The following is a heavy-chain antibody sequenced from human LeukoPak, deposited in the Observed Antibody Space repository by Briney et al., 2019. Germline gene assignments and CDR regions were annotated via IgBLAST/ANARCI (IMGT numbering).Heavy chain of an antibody. CDR2: IIPIFGTA. V-gene: IGHV1-69*13. J-gene: IGHJ5*02. Sequence: SVKVSCKASGGTFSSYAISWVRQAPGQGLEWMGGIIPIFGTANYAQKFQGRVTITADESTSTAYMELSSLRSEDTAVYYCARVLHCSGGSCYSWFDPWGQGTLVTVSS. CDR1: GGTFSSYA. CDR3: ARVLHCSGGSCYSWFDP. D-gene: IGHD2-15*01.